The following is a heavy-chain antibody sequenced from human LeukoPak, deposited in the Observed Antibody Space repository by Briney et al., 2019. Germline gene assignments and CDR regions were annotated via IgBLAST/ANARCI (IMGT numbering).Heavy chain of an antibody. D-gene: IGHD6-13*01. CDR3: AREPRQIAAAKINWFDP. Sequence: PGGSLRLSCAASGFTFSSYSMNWVRQAPGKGLEWVSSISSSSSYIYYADSVKGRFTISRDNAKNSLYLQMNSLRAEDTAVYYCAREPRQIAAAKINWFDPWGQGTLVTVSS. CDR1: GFTFSSYS. V-gene: IGHV3-21*01. J-gene: IGHJ5*02. CDR2: ISSSSSYI.